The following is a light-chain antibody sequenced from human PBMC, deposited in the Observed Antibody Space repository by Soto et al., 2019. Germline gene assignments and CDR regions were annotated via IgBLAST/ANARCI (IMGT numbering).Light chain of an antibody. CDR1: SSDVGGYNY. V-gene: IGLV2-8*01. CDR3: SSYAGSNNLV. J-gene: IGLJ2*01. CDR2: EVS. Sequence: QSVLTQPPSASGSPGQSVTISCPGTSSDVGGYNYVSWYQQHPGKAPKLMIYEVSKRHSGVPDRFSGSKSGNTASLTVSGLQAEDEADYYCSSYAGSNNLVFVGGTKLTVI.